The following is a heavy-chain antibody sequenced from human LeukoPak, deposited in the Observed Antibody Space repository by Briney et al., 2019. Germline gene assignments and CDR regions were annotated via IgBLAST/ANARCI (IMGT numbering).Heavy chain of an antibody. V-gene: IGHV4-59*01. CDR2: AADSGST. D-gene: IGHD4-17*01. CDR1: GDSMRDYF. Sequence: SATLSLTCTVSGDSMRDYFWTWIRQPPGKGLEWIGYAADSGSTNYNPSLKSRVTISVDSSTNHFSLRLTSVTAADTAIYYCAAMTTVTMYSYFFDSWGQGTLLTVSS. CDR3: AAMTTVTMYSYFFDS. J-gene: IGHJ4*02.